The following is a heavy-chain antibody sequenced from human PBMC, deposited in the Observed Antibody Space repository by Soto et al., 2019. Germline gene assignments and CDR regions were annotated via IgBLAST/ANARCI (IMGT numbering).Heavy chain of an antibody. Sequence: EVQLVESGGALVQPGGSLRLTCATSGFTFSNYWMTWVRQAPGKGLEWVANINKDGSQTSFVDSVKGRFTIFRDNAKSSLYLQMNSLIGEDTAKYYCVTAIAAAQWGQGTLVTVSS. D-gene: IGHD6-25*01. J-gene: IGHJ4*02. V-gene: IGHV3-7*01. CDR1: GFTFSNYW. CDR2: INKDGSQT. CDR3: VTAIAAAQ.